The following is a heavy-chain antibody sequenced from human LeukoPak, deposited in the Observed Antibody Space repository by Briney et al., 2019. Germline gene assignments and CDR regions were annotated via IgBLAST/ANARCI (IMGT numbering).Heavy chain of an antibody. D-gene: IGHD6-13*01. CDR1: GGSLSSSNW. CDR3: AGQQQLVKD. J-gene: IGHJ4*02. V-gene: IGHV4-4*02. Sequence: SETLSLTRAVSGGSLSSSNWWSWVRQPPGKGLEWIGEIYHSGSTHYTQSLKRRVTLSADKSKNQCSLELSSVTAADTAVYYCAGQQQLVKDWGQGTLVTVSS. CDR2: IYHSGST.